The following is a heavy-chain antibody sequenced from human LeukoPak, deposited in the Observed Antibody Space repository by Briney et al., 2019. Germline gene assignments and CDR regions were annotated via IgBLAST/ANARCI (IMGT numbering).Heavy chain of an antibody. CDR3: ASILDSSGYLDY. Sequence: ASVKVSCKASGGTFSSYAISWVRQAPGQGLEWMGGIIPIFGTANYAQKFQGRVTITTDESTSTAYMELSSLRSGDTAVYYCASILDSSGYLDYWGQGTLVTVSS. V-gene: IGHV1-69*05. J-gene: IGHJ4*02. CDR1: GGTFSSYA. CDR2: IIPIFGTA. D-gene: IGHD3-22*01.